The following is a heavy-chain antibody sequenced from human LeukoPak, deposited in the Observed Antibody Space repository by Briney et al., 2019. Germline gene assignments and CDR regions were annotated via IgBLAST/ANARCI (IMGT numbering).Heavy chain of an antibody. D-gene: IGHD3-9*01. J-gene: IGHJ4*02. V-gene: IGHV3-23*01. CDR3: AKAEGYDILTGLDY. Sequence: GGSLRLSCAASGFSFSTYAMSWVRQAPGKGLDWVSTVGDGGRDTHYADSVKGRFTISRDDSNNTLYLQMNSLRADDTAVYYCAKAEGYDILTGLDYWGQGTLVTVSS. CDR1: GFSFSTYA. CDR2: VGDGGRDT.